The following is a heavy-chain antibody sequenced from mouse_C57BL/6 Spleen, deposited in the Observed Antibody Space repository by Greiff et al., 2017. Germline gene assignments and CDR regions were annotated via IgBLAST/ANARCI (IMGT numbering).Heavy chain of an antibody. V-gene: IGHV5-16*01. CDR2: INYDGSST. D-gene: IGHD1-1*01. CDR3: AREGSYFDY. J-gene: IGHJ2*01. Sequence: EVQVVESEGGLVQPGSSMKLSCTASGFTFSDYYMAWVRQVPEKGLEWVANINYDGSSTYYLDSLKSRFIISRDNAKKILYLQMSSLKSEDTATYYCAREGSYFDYWGQGTTLTVSS. CDR1: GFTFSDYY.